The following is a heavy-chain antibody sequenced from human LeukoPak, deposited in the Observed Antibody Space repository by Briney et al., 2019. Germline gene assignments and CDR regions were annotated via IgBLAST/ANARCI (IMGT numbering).Heavy chain of an antibody. J-gene: IGHJ4*02. CDR2: INPNSGGT. Sequence: ASVKVSYKASGYTFTGYYMHWVRQAPGQGLEWMGWINPNSGGTKFAQKFQGRVTMTRDTSISTAYMELSRLRSDDTAVYYCARDGGAQYDFWSGYYGYWGQGTLVTVSS. CDR1: GYTFTGYY. V-gene: IGHV1-2*02. CDR3: ARDGGAQYDFWSGYYGY. D-gene: IGHD3-3*01.